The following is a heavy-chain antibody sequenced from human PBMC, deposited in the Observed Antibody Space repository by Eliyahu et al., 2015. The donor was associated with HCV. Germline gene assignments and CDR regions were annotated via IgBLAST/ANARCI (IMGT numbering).Heavy chain of an antibody. CDR2: INPSGGST. V-gene: IGHV1-46*03. D-gene: IGHD2-15*01. CDR1: GYTFTSYY. J-gene: IGHJ6*02. Sequence: QVQLVQSGAEVKKPGASVKVSCKASGYTFTSYYXXWVRQAPGQGLEWMGIINPSGGSTSYAQKFQGRVTMTRDTSTSTVYMELSSLRPEDTAVYYCAREGFCSGGSCYADYYYYGMDVWGQGTTVTVSS. CDR3: AREGFCSGGSCYADYYYYGMDV.